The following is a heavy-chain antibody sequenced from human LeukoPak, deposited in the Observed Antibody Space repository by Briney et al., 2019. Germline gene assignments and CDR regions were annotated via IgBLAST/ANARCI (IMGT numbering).Heavy chain of an antibody. CDR2: ISAYNGNT. Sequence: ASVKVSCKASGYTFTSYGVSWVRQAPGQGLEWMGWISAYNGNTNYAQKLQGRVTMTTDTSTSTAYMELRSLRSDDTAVYYCARDKAFWSGYKGGEFDYWGQGTLVTVSS. J-gene: IGHJ4*02. CDR1: GYTFTSYG. D-gene: IGHD3-3*01. V-gene: IGHV1-18*01. CDR3: ARDKAFWSGYKGGEFDY.